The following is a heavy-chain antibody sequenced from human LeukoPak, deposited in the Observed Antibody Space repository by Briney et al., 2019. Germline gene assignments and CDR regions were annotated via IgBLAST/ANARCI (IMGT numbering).Heavy chain of an antibody. Sequence: GGSLRLSCAVSGFALSSHWMTWIRQVPGRGPEWVANVNRDGSETYYLDSVKGRFTISKDNAKNSLYLQMNSLRAEDTALYHCARNNGMDVWGQGTTVIVSS. CDR3: ARNNGMDV. CDR2: VNRDGSET. V-gene: IGHV3-7*03. J-gene: IGHJ6*02. CDR1: GFALSSHW.